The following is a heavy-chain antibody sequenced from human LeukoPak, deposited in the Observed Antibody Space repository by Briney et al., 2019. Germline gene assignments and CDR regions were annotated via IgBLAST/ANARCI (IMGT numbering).Heavy chain of an antibody. V-gene: IGHV4-34*01. CDR2: INHSGST. CDR1: GGSFSGYY. J-gene: IGHJ4*02. D-gene: IGHD3-22*01. Sequence: SETLSLTCAVYGGSFSGYYWSWIRQPPGKGLEWIGEINHSGSTNYNPSLKSRVTISVDTSKNQFSLKLSSVTAADTAVYYCARAGVVVILYAFDYWGQGTLVTVSS. CDR3: ARAGVVVILYAFDY.